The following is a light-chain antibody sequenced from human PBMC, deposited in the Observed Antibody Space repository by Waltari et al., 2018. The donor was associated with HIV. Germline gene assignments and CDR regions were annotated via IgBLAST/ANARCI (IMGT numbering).Light chain of an antibody. V-gene: IGLV1-47*01. J-gene: IGLJ2*01. Sequence: QSVLTQPPSAFGTPGQRVTISCSGSSSNIGSNYVYWYQHLPGTAPKLLIYRNNQRPSGVPDRFSGSKSGTSASLAISGLRSEDEADYYCAAWDDSLLFGGGTMLTVL. CDR2: RNN. CDR1: SSNIGSNY. CDR3: AAWDDSLL.